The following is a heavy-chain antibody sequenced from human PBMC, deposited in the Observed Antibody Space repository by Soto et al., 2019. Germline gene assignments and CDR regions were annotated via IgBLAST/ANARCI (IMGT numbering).Heavy chain of an antibody. Sequence: QLQLQESGPGLVKPSETLSLTCTVSGGSISSSSYYWGWIRQPPGKGLEWIGSIYYSGSTYYNPSLTSRVTISVDTSKNQFSLKLSSVTAADTAVYYCARKRRMGLVIIDYWGQGTLVTVSS. CDR3: ARKRRMGLVIIDY. J-gene: IGHJ4*02. V-gene: IGHV4-39*01. CDR1: GGSISSSSYY. CDR2: IYYSGST. D-gene: IGHD3-9*01.